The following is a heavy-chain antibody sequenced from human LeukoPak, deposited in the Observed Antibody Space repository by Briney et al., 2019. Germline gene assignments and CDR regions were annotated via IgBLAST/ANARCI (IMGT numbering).Heavy chain of an antibody. J-gene: IGHJ6*03. CDR2: ITSCSSYI. CDR1: GFTFTSYN. Sequence: GGSLRLSCAASGFTFTSYNVNWVRQPPGKGLEWVASITSCSSYIYYADSVKGRFTISRDNAKNSLYLQMDSLRVEDTAEYYCAREPYSGNYGAYYYYYKDVWGKGTTVTVSS. D-gene: IGHD1-26*01. V-gene: IGHV3-21*06. CDR3: AREPYSGNYGAYYYYYKDV.